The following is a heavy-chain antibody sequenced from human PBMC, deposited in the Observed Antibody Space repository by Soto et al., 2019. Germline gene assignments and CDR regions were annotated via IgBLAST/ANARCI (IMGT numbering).Heavy chain of an antibody. J-gene: IGHJ2*01. D-gene: IGHD3-10*01. CDR3: AKEAMVRGSSPYWYFDL. CDR2: ISYDGSNK. Sequence: QVQLVESGGGVVQPGRSLRLSCAASGFTFSSYGMHWVRQAPGKGLEWVAVISYDGSNKYYADSVKGRFTISRDNSKNTLYLQMNGLRAEDTAVYYCAKEAMVRGSSPYWYFDLWGRGTLVTVSS. V-gene: IGHV3-30*18. CDR1: GFTFSSYG.